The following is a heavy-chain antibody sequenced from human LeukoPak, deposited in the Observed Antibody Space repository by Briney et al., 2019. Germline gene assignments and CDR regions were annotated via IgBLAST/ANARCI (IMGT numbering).Heavy chain of an antibody. CDR1: GGTFSSYA. J-gene: IGHJ3*02. CDR3: ARRLGLRWDLQAFDI. CDR2: MNPNSGNT. V-gene: IGHV1-8*02. D-gene: IGHD4-23*01. Sequence: ASVKVSCKASGGTFSSYAISWVRQAPGQGLEWMGWMNPNSGNTGYAQKFQGRVTITRNTSISTAYMELSSLRSEDTAVYYCARRLGLRWDLQAFDIWGQGTMVTVSS.